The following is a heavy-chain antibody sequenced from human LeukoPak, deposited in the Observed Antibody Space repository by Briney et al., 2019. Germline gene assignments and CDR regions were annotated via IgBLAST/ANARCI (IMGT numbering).Heavy chain of an antibody. Sequence: GGSLRLSCAASGFTFRSYWMHWGRLAPGKGLVWVARIYNDGSRPTYTDSVKGRFTISRDNAKSTLYLQMDSLRAEDTAVYYCARDAGYYDSSGYDYWGQGTLVTVSS. CDR1: GFTFRSYW. V-gene: IGHV3-74*01. CDR3: ARDAGYYDSSGYDY. CDR2: IYNDGSRP. J-gene: IGHJ4*02. D-gene: IGHD3-22*01.